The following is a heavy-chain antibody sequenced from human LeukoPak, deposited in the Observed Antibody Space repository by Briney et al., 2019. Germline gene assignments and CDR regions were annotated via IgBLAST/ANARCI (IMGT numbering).Heavy chain of an antibody. CDR2: IYYSGST. Sequence: SQTLSLTCTVSGGSISSSSYYWGWIRQPPGKGLEWIGSIYYSGSTYYNPSLKSRVTISVDTSKNQFSLKLSSVTAADTAVYYCARVAYSGNYWGQGTLVTVSS. J-gene: IGHJ4*02. CDR3: ARVAYSGNY. D-gene: IGHD1-26*01. CDR1: GGSISSSSYY. V-gene: IGHV4-39*07.